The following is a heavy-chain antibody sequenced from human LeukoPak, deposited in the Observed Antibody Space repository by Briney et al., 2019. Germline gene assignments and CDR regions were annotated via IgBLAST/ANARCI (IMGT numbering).Heavy chain of an antibody. D-gene: IGHD3-10*01. CDR1: GGSISSGSYY. CDR2: IYTSGST. J-gene: IGHJ6*04. CDR3: ARDRDSMVRGVLDV. Sequence: SETLSLTCTVSGGSISSGSYYWSWIRQPAGKGLEWIGRIYTSGSTNYNPSLKSRVTISVDTSKNQFSLKLSSVTAADTAVYYCARDRDSMVRGVLDVWGKGTTVTVSS. V-gene: IGHV4-61*02.